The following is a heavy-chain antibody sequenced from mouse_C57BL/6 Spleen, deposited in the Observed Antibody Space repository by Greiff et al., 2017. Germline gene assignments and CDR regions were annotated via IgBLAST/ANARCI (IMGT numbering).Heavy chain of an antibody. V-gene: IGHV5-6*01. Sequence: EVQVVESGGDLVKPGGSLKLSCAASGFTFSSYGMSWVRQTPDKRLEWVATISSGGSYTYYPDSVKGRFTISRDNAKNTLYLQMSSLKSEDTAMYYCARQYYDAMDYWGQGTSVTVSS. CDR1: GFTFSSYG. CDR2: ISSGGSYT. J-gene: IGHJ4*01. CDR3: ARQYYDAMDY.